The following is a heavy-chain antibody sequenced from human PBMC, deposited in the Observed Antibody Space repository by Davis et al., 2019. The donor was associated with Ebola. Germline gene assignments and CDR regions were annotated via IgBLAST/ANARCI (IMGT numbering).Heavy chain of an antibody. Sequence: SETLSLTCAVYGASFSGYYWTWIRQPPGKGLEWIGEINHSGSTYYNPSLKSRVTISVDTSKNQFSLKLSSVTAADTAVYYCARHGSDCSGGSCYLNYYYGMDVWGQGTTVTVSS. CDR1: GASFSGYY. D-gene: IGHD2-15*01. J-gene: IGHJ6*02. CDR2: INHSGST. CDR3: ARHGSDCSGGSCYLNYYYGMDV. V-gene: IGHV4-34*01.